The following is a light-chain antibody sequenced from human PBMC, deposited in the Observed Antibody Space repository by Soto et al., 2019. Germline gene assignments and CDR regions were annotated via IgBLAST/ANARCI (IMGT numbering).Light chain of an antibody. J-gene: IGKJ2*01. CDR2: KAS. V-gene: IGKV1-5*03. CDR3: QQYNSYSLT. Sequence: SQMTQSPSTPSASVADRVTITCLASQSTTTWLAWYQPKPGKAPKLLIYKASSLETGVPSSFSGSGSGSEFTLTISSLQPDDFPTYYCQQYNSYSLTFGQGTKLEIK. CDR1: QSTTTW.